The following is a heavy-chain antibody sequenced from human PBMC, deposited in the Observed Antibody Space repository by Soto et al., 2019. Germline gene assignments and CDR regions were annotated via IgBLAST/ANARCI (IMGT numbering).Heavy chain of an antibody. CDR2: IKSKTDGGTT. D-gene: IGHD4-17*01. V-gene: IGHV3-15*07. CDR1: GFTFSNAW. CDR3: TTSTVTPSNDYYYDYYYYGMDV. Sequence: EVQLVESGGGLVKPGGSLRLSCAASGFTFSNAWMNWVRQAPGKGLEWVGSIKSKTDGGTTDYAEPVKGRFTISRDDSQSTLYLQMNSLKTEDTAVYYCTTSTVTPSNDYYYDYYYYGMDVWGQGTTVTGSS. J-gene: IGHJ6*02.